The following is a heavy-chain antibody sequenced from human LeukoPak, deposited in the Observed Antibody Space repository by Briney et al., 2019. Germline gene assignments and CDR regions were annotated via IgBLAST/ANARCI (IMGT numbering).Heavy chain of an antibody. J-gene: IGHJ6*02. CDR3: ARGDLGYCSGGSCYSYYYYGMDV. CDR1: GYTFTGYY. CDR2: INPNSGAT. D-gene: IGHD2-15*01. Sequence: ASVKVSCKASGYTFTGYYMHWVRQAPGQGLEWMGWINPNSGATNYAQKFQGRVTMTRDTSISTAYMELSRLRSDDTAVYYCARGDLGYCSGGSCYSYYYYGMDVWGQGTTVTVSS. V-gene: IGHV1-2*02.